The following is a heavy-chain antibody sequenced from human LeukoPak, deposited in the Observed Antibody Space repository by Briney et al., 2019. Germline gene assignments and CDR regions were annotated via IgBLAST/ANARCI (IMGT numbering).Heavy chain of an antibody. D-gene: IGHD3-9*01. CDR2: ISYDGSNK. J-gene: IGHJ4*02. Sequence: PGGSLRLSCAASGFTFSSYGMHWVRQAPGKGLEWVAVISYDGSNKYYADSVKGRFTISRDNSKNTLYLQMNSLRAEDTAVYYCAKGDCDILTGYHDYWGQGTLVTVSS. CDR1: GFTFSSYG. V-gene: IGHV3-30*18. CDR3: AKGDCDILTGYHDY.